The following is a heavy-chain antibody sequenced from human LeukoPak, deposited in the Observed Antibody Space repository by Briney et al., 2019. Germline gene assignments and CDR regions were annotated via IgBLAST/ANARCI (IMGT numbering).Heavy chain of an antibody. CDR1: GFTFSSYE. CDR3: AREYYDILTGTNWFDP. Sequence: GGSLRLSCAASGFTFSSYEMNWVRQAPGKGLEWGSYISSSGSTIYYADSVKGRFPISRDNAKNSLYLQMNSLRAEDTAVYYCAREYYDILTGTNWFDPWGQGTLVTVSS. D-gene: IGHD3-9*01. CDR2: ISSSGSTI. V-gene: IGHV3-48*03. J-gene: IGHJ5*02.